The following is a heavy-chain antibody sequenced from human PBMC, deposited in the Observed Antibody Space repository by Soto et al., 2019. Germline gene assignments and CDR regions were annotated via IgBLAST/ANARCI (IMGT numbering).Heavy chain of an antibody. Sequence: GGSLRLSCAASGLNFGLSFMIWMRQRPGKGLEWLSYITSSSAYIYYADPVRGRFTISRDNAQNSVYLHVNNLRAEDPAVYYCAKDSSGDFWSGYPNWFDPWGQGTLVTVSS. J-gene: IGHJ5*02. V-gene: IGHV3-21*04. CDR3: AKDSSGDFWSGYPNWFDP. CDR1: GLNFGLSF. CDR2: ITSSSAYI. D-gene: IGHD3-3*01.